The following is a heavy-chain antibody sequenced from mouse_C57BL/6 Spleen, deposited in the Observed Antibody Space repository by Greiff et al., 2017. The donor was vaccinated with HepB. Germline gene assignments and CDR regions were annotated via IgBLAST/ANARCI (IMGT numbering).Heavy chain of an antibody. CDR3: ARDAYYSNYLDWYFDV. Sequence: EVQLMESGGGLVQSGRSLRLSCATSGFTFSDFYMEWVRQAPGKGLEWIAASRNKANDYTTEYSASVKGRFIVSRDTSQSILYLQMNALRADDTAIYYCARDAYYSNYLDWYFDVWGTGTTVTVSS. J-gene: IGHJ1*03. V-gene: IGHV7-1*01. D-gene: IGHD2-5*01. CDR1: GFTFSDFY. CDR2: SRNKANDYTT.